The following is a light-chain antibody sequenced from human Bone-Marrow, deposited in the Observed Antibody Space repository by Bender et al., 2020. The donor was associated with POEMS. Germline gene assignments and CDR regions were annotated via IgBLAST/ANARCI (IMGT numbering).Light chain of an antibody. CDR2: EDT. CDR3: QAWDSASAYV. J-gene: IGLJ1*01. V-gene: IGLV3-1*01. CDR1: KLQDRY. Sequence: SYDLTQPPSVSVSPGQTARISCSGDKLQDRYVCWYQQKPGQSPVLVIYEDTRRPAGIPGRFSASNSGNAAALTISGAQIMDEADYYCQAWDSASAYVFGTGTRVTVL.